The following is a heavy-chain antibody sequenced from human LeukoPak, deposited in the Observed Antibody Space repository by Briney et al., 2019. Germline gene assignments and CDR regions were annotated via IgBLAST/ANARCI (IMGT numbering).Heavy chain of an antibody. J-gene: IGHJ4*02. V-gene: IGHV4-34*01. CDR1: GGSFSGYY. CDR2: INHSGST. D-gene: IGHD5-18*01. CDR3: ARFPLRIQLWSTSAY. Sequence: PSATLSLTCAVYGGSFSGYYWSWIRQPPGKGLEWIGEINHSGSTSYNPSLKSRVTISVDTSKNQFSLKLSSVTAADTAVYYCARFPLRIQLWSTSAYWGQGTLVTVSS.